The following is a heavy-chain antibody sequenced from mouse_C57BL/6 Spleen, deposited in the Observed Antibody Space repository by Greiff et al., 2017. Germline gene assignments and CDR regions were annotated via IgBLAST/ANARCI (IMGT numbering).Heavy chain of an antibody. CDR3: ASGYYGSSYGWYFDV. J-gene: IGHJ1*03. CDR2: IYPGDGDT. CDR1: GYAFSSYW. D-gene: IGHD1-1*01. Sequence: VQRVESGAELVKPGASVKISCKASGYAFSSYWMNWVKQRPGKGLEWIGQIYPGDGDTNYNGKFKGKATLTADKSSSTAYMQLSSLTSEDSAVYFCASGYYGSSYGWYFDVWGTGTTVTVSS. V-gene: IGHV1-80*01.